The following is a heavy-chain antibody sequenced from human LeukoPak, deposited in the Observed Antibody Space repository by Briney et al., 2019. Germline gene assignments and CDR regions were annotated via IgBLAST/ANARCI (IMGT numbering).Heavy chain of an antibody. CDR1: GFTFSSYG. V-gene: IGHV3-33*01. CDR3: ARDTGIATGSPFDY. J-gene: IGHJ4*02. Sequence: GGSLRLSCAASGFTFSSYGMHWVRQAPGKGLEWVAVIWYDGSNKYYADSVKGRFTISRDNSKNTLYLQMNSLRAEDTAVYYCARDTGIATGSPFDYWGQGTLVTASS. D-gene: IGHD6-25*01. CDR2: IWYDGSNK.